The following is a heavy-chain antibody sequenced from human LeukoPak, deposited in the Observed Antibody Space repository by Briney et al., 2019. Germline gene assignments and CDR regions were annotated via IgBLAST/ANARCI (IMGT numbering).Heavy chain of an antibody. J-gene: IGHJ4*02. CDR2: IYYSGNT. V-gene: IGHV4-39*02. Sequence: PSETLSLTCTVSGGSISSSSYYWGWIRQPPGKGLEWIGSIYYSGNTYYNLSLKSRITMSVDTSKNNFSLSLSSVTAADTAVYYCARSNVLTGYFTRKVGFDFWGQGTLVTVSS. D-gene: IGHD3-9*01. CDR3: ARSNVLTGYFTRKVGFDF. CDR1: GGSISSSSYY.